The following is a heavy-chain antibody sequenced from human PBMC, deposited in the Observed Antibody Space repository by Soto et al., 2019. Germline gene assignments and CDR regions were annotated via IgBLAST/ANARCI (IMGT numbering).Heavy chain of an antibody. CDR1: GYTFTSYD. V-gene: IGHV1-8*01. Sequence: ASVNVSCKASGYTFTSYDINWVRQATGQGLEWMGWMNPNSGNTGYAQKFQGRVTMTRNTSISTAYMELSSLRSEDTAVYYCARGSYYDILTGYYIPPGLDYWGQGTLVTVSS. J-gene: IGHJ4*02. D-gene: IGHD3-9*01. CDR2: MNPNSGNT. CDR3: ARGSYYDILTGYYIPPGLDY.